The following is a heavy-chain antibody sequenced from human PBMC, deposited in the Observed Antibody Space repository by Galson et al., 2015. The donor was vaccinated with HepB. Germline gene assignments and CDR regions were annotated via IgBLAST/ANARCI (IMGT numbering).Heavy chain of an antibody. Sequence: QSGAEVKKPGESLKISCKGSGYSFTSYWIGWVRQMPGKGLEWMGIIYPGDSDTRYSPSFQGQVTISADKSISTAYLQWSSLKASDTAMYYCAAKSVVRGVMGAFDIWGQGTMVTVSS. V-gene: IGHV5-51*01. J-gene: IGHJ3*02. D-gene: IGHD3-10*01. CDR2: IYPGDSDT. CDR1: GYSFTSYW. CDR3: AAKSVVRGVMGAFDI.